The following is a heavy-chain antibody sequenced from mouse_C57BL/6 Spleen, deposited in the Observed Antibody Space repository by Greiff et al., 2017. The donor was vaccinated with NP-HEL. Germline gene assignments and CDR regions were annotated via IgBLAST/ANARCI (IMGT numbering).Heavy chain of an antibody. CDR1: GFSFTSYG. CDR3: ARNWGKHAMDY. V-gene: IGHV2-2*01. CDR2: IWSDGST. Sequence: QVQLQQSGPGLVQPSQCLSITCTVSGFSFTSYGVHWVRQSPGKGLEWLGVIWSDGSTDYNAAFISRLSISKDKSKSQVFFKMNSLQADDTAIYYCARNWGKHAMDYWGQGTSVTVSS. J-gene: IGHJ4*01.